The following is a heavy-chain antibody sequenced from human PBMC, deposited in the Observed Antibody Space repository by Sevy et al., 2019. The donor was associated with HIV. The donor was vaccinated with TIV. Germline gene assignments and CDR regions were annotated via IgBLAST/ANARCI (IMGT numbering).Heavy chain of an antibody. Sequence: GGSLRLSCAASGFTFSSYWMHWVRQAPGKGLVWVSRINSDGSSTSYADSVKGRFTISRDNAKNTLYLQMNSLRAEDTAVYYCARAYSSGYYYYGMDVWGQRTTVTVSS. CDR1: GFTFSSYW. D-gene: IGHD6-19*01. CDR3: ARAYSSGYYYYGMDV. J-gene: IGHJ6*02. V-gene: IGHV3-74*01. CDR2: INSDGSST.